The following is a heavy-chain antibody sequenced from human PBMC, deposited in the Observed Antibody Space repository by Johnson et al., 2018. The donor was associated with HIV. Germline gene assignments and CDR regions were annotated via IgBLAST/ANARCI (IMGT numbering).Heavy chain of an antibody. J-gene: IGHJ3*01. V-gene: IGHV3-66*01. CDR1: GLTVSNNY. D-gene: IGHD5-24*01. CDR2: INSGGGT. CDR3: ARGCRDGYTCDVFDV. Sequence: VQLVESGGGLVQPGGSLRLSCAASGLTVSNNYMTWVRQGPGKGLEWVSVINSGGGTYYADSVTGSFTISRDNSKNTLYLQMNSLRAEDTAVYFCARGCRDGYTCDVFDVWGQGTRVTVSS.